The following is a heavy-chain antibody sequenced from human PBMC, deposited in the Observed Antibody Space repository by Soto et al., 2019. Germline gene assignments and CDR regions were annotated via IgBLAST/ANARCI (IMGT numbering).Heavy chain of an antibody. V-gene: IGHV3-21*01. D-gene: IGHD2-2*01. CDR2: ISSSSSYI. CDR1: GFTFSSYS. J-gene: IGHJ4*02. CDR3: ATCSSTSCYGPLDY. Sequence: EVQLVESGGGLVKPGGSLRLSCAASGFTFSSYSMNWVRQAPGKGLEWVSSISSSSSYIYYADSVKGRFTISRDNAKNSLYLQMNSLRAEDTAVYYCATCSSTSCYGPLDYWGQGTLVTVSS.